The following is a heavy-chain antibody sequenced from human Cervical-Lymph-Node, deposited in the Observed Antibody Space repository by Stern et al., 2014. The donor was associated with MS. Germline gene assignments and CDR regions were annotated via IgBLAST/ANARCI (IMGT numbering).Heavy chain of an antibody. CDR3: ARRAGGSDNYFDP. V-gene: IGHV4-31*03. Sequence: QVQLQESGPGLVKPSQTLSLTCTVSGGCIISGDFYWSWIRQLPGKGLEWIGYIYYSGSTYYNPSLNSRVTISVDTANNQFSLKLSSVTAADTAVYYCARRAGGSDNYFDPWGQGTLVTVSS. CDR2: IYYSGST. D-gene: IGHD4/OR15-4a*01. J-gene: IGHJ5*02. CDR1: GGCIISGDFY.